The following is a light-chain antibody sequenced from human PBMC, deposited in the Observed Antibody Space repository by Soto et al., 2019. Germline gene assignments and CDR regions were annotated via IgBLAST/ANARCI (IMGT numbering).Light chain of an antibody. J-gene: IGLJ2*01. CDR2: EVS. CDR3: SSQTASATVL. V-gene: IGLV2-14*01. Sequence: QSVLTQPASVSGSPGQSITISCTGTSSDVGAYNFVSWYQQFPGKAPKLMIYEVSNRPSGVSDRFSGSKSGNTASLIISGLRPEDDADYYCSSQTASATVLFGGGTKLTVL. CDR1: SSDVGAYNF.